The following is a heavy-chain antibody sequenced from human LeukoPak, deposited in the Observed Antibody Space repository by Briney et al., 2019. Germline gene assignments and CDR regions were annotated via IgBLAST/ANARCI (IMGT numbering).Heavy chain of an antibody. Sequence: PGGSLRLSCAASGFTLSSYSMNWVRQAPGKGLEWVSSISSSSSYIYYADSVKGRFTISRDNAKNSLYLQMNSLRAEDTAVYYCANGYSYGTAFDYWGQGTLVTVSS. CDR2: ISSSSSYI. D-gene: IGHD5-18*01. V-gene: IGHV3-21*01. CDR3: ANGYSYGTAFDY. J-gene: IGHJ4*02. CDR1: GFTLSSYS.